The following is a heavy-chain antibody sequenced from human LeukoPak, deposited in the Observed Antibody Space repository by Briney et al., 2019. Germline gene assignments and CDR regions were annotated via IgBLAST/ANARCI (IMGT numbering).Heavy chain of an antibody. J-gene: IGHJ4*02. V-gene: IGHV1-69*04. D-gene: IGHD3-10*01. CDR1: GGTFSNYA. CDR2: IIPMLDIA. CDR3: ARLPTMIRGVTELDY. Sequence: SVTVSCKASGGTFSNYAISWVRQAPGQGLEWMGRIIPMLDIANYAQKFQGRVTITADKSTSTAYMELSRLRAEDTAVYYCARLPTMIRGVTELDYWGQGTLVTVSS.